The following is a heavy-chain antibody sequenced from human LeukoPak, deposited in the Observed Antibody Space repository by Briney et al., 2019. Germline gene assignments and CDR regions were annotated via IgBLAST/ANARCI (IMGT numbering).Heavy chain of an antibody. CDR3: ARGRDRSKAGDL. Sequence: SETLSLTCDVSGGSCDDYYCSWIRQPPGRGLEWIGEIHPHGIFYYNSSLMSRVTISIDTSKSQFSLRLTSVTAADTAFYYCARGRDRSKAGDLWGQGSLVTVSS. CDR1: GGSCDDYY. D-gene: IGHD5-24*01. CDR2: IHPHGIF. J-gene: IGHJ5*02. V-gene: IGHV4-34*01.